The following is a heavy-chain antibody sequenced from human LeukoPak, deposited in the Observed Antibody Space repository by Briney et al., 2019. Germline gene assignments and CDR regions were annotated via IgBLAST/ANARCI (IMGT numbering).Heavy chain of an antibody. CDR2: ISYDGSNK. CDR3: ARDRSSYEYYFDH. J-gene: IGHJ4*02. CDR1: GFTFSNYA. V-gene: IGHV3-30-3*01. D-gene: IGHD5-12*01. Sequence: GRSLRLSCAASGFTFSNYAMHWVRQAPSKGLEWVAVISYDGSNKYYADSVKGRFTISRDNSKNTLYLQMNSLRAEDTAVFYCARDRSSYEYYFDHWGQGTLVTVSS.